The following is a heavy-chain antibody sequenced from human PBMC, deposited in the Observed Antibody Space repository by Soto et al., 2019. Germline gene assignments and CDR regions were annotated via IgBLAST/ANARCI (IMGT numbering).Heavy chain of an antibody. Sequence: GGSLRLSCAASGFTFSSYAMSWVRQAPGKGLEWVSAISGSGGSTYYADSVKGRFTISRDNSKNTLYLQMNSLRAEDTAVYYCAKAFSPGSSAHYYGMDVWGQGTTVTVFS. CDR1: GFTFSSYA. D-gene: IGHD6-6*01. CDR3: AKAFSPGSSAHYYGMDV. V-gene: IGHV3-23*01. J-gene: IGHJ6*02. CDR2: ISGSGGST.